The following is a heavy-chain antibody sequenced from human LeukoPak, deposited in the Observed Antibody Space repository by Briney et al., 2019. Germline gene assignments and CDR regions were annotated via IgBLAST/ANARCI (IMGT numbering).Heavy chain of an antibody. V-gene: IGHV3-69-1*02. D-gene: IGHD3-10*01. CDR3: ARDPYYYASRTYYNAD. CDR2: VSRRNLI. CDR1: EFSFSNNW. Sequence: GGSLRLSCAASEFSFSNNWMNWVRQAPGRGLEWLAFVSRRNLIYYADSVKGRFTISRDNAKNSVYLQMNSLRAEDTAVYYCARDPYYYASRTYYNADWGQGTLVTVSS. J-gene: IGHJ4*02.